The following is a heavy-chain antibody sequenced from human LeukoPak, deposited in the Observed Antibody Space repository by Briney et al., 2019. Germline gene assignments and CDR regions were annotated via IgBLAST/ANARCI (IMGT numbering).Heavy chain of an antibody. J-gene: IGHJ4*02. CDR2: ISPDSNYK. V-gene: IGHV3-21*01. CDR1: GFTFSTYS. CDR3: VRGGYRGFDYEY. Sequence: GESLRLSCAASGFTFSTYSMNWLRPAPGKGLEWVSSISPDSNYKYYVDSVKGRFTISRDNAKSSLYLQMNSLRAEDTAVYYCVRGGYRGFDYEYWGQGTLVTGSS. D-gene: IGHD5-12*01.